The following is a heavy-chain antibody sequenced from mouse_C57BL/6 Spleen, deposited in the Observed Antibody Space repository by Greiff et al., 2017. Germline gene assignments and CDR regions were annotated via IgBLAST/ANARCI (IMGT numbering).Heavy chain of an antibody. CDR3: ARATGGYDFDY. D-gene: IGHD2-2*01. CDR1: GFTFTDYY. V-gene: IGHV7-3*01. Sequence: EVQLVESGGGLVQPGGSLSLSCAASGFTFTDYYMSWVRQPPGKALEWLGFIRNKANGYTTEYSASVKGRFTISRDNSQSILYLQMNALRAEDSATYYCARATGGYDFDYWGQGTTLTVSS. CDR2: IRNKANGYTT. J-gene: IGHJ2*01.